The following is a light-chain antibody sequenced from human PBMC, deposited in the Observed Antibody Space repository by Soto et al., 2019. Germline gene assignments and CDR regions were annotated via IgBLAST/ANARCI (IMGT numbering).Light chain of an antibody. CDR1: QGIATY. V-gene: IGKV1-9*01. Sequence: DMQLTQSPPFMSASVGDRVTVTCRASQGIATYLAWYQQKPGKAPKFLIYAAATLQSGVPSRFSGSGSGTEFTLTIRSLQPEDFAAYYCQQLNAFPLTFGGGTKVEIQ. J-gene: IGKJ4*01. CDR2: AAA. CDR3: QQLNAFPLT.